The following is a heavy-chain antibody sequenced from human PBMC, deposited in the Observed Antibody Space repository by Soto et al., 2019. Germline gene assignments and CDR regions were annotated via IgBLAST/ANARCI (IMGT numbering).Heavy chain of an antibody. D-gene: IGHD3-10*01. CDR1: GYTFTGYN. CDR2: ITPNTGDT. Sequence: QVQLVQSGAEVKKPGASVKVSCKASGYTFTGYNLHWVRQAPGQGLEWMGWITPNTGDTNFAQKFRGRVIMTRDPSTSPAYMELSSLRSTDTAVYYCARSLAPGSYVSWGKEPWSPSPQ. CDR3: ARSLAPGSYVS. J-gene: IGHJ5*01. V-gene: IGHV1-2*02.